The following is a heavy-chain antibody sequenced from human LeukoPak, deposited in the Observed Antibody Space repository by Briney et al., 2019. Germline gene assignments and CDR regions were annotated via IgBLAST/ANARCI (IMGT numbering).Heavy chain of an antibody. D-gene: IGHD1-14*01. CDR2: IYYSGST. J-gene: IGHJ5*02. Sequence: KPSQTLSLTCTVSGGSISSGGYYWSWIRQHPGKGLEWIGYIYYSGSTYYNPSLKSRVTISLDMSRTQFSLKLSSVTAADTAVYYCARTPRPASVAAGNNWFDPWGQGTLVTVSS. CDR1: GGSISSGGYY. CDR3: ARTPRPASVAAGNNWFDP. V-gene: IGHV4-31*03.